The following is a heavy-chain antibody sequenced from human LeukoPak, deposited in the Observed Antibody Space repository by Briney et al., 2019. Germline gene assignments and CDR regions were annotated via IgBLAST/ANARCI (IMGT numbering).Heavy chain of an antibody. V-gene: IGHV3-23*01. Sequence: GGSLRLSCAASGFTFSRYDMSWVRQAPGKGLEWVSAISGSGGSTYYADSVKGRFTISRDNSKNTLYLQMNSLRAEDTAVYYCAKGWTYRPNWFDPWGQGTLVTVSS. D-gene: IGHD5-12*01. J-gene: IGHJ5*02. CDR1: GFTFSRYD. CDR2: ISGSGGST. CDR3: AKGWTYRPNWFDP.